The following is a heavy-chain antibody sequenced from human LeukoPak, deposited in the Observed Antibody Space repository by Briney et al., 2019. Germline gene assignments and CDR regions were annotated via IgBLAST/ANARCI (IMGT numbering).Heavy chain of an antibody. J-gene: IGHJ4*02. CDR1: GFNLNNHN. CDR3: ARQYCSGGTCPPIR. V-gene: IGHV3-21*01. Sequence: GSLRLLFSASGFNLNNHNMTWVPQGPGEGPELVPSISSSSTYIYYADSVKGRFTISRDNAKNSLHLQMSSLRAEDTAVYYCARQYCSGGTCPPIRWGQGTLVTVSS. CDR2: ISSSSTYI. D-gene: IGHD2-15*01.